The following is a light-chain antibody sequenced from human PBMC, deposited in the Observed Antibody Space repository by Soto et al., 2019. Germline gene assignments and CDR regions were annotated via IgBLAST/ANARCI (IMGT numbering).Light chain of an antibody. CDR2: GAY. CDR3: QQYNNWPTIT. CDR1: QSISNN. V-gene: IGKV3-15*01. J-gene: IGKJ5*01. Sequence: EIVMSQAPATLSVSPGERATLSCRASQSISNNLAWYQQKPGQAPRLLIYGAYTRATGIPARFSGSGSGTEFTLTISSLQSEDFAVYYCQQYNNWPTITLGQGTRLEIK.